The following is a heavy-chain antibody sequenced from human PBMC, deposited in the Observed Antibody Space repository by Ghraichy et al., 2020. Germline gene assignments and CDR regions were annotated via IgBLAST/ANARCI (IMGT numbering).Heavy chain of an antibody. Sequence: GGSLRLSCAASGFTFSSYSMNWVRQAPGKGLEWVSSISSSSSYIYYADSVKGRFTISRDNAKNSLYLQMNSLRAEDTAVYYCARDPLDDYDFWSGYGDYWGQGTLVTVSS. V-gene: IGHV3-21*01. D-gene: IGHD3-3*01. J-gene: IGHJ4*02. CDR3: ARDPLDDYDFWSGYGDY. CDR1: GFTFSSYS. CDR2: ISSSSSYI.